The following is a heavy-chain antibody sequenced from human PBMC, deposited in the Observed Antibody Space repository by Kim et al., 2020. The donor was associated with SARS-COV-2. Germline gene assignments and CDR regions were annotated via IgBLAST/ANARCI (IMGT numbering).Heavy chain of an antibody. CDR3: ATDTSGPIDY. D-gene: IGHD3-10*01. Sequence: ASVKVSCKASGYTLTSYFLNWVRQAPGQGLEWMGWIDTNTGNPTYAQGFTGRFVFSLDTSVSTAYLQISSLKAEDTAVYYCATDTSGPIDYWGQGTPVTV. CDR2: IDTNTGNP. CDR1: GYTLTSYF. J-gene: IGHJ4*02. V-gene: IGHV7-4-1*02.